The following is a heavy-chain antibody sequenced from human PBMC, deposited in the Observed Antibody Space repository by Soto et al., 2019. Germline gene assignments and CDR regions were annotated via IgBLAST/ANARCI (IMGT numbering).Heavy chain of an antibody. CDR3: ARGRGTPLRYSSSSRDWFDP. V-gene: IGHV4-34*01. J-gene: IGHJ5*02. D-gene: IGHD6-6*01. CDR1: SGSFSGYY. CDR2: ISQSGNT. Sequence: PSETLSLTCSIYSGSFSGYYWSWIRQPPGKGLEWIGEISQSGNTNYNPSLKSRVTMSVDTSKNQFSLKLSSVTAADTAVYYCARGRGTPLRYSSSSRDWFDPWGQGTLVTVSS.